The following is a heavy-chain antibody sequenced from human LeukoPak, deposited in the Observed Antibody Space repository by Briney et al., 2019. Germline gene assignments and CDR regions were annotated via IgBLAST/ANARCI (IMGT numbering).Heavy chain of an antibody. D-gene: IGHD1-26*01. CDR1: GFTFSSYG. V-gene: IGHV3-30*02. J-gene: IGHJ4*02. CDR2: IRYDGSNK. CDR3: AKTMIKMGATTQRLDY. Sequence: GGSLRLSRAASGFTFSSYGMHWVRQAPGKGLEWVAFIRYDGSNKYYADSVKGRFTISRDNSKNTLYLQMNSLRVEDTAVYYCAKTMIKMGATTQRLDYWGQGTLVTVSS.